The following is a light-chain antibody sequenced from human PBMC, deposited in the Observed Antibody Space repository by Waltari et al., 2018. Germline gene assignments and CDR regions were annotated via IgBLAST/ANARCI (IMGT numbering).Light chain of an antibody. J-gene: IGKJ2*01. V-gene: IGKV1-39*01. CDR1: DDIANY. Sequence: DIQMTQSPSSLSASVGDRVTITCRASDDIANYLNWYQHKPGKGPKLLIYAASTLQSGVPSRFSGSGSGTDFTLTINGLQPEDFAIYYCQQTYSSPRDSFGQGTELANK. CDR3: QQTYSSPRDS. CDR2: AAS.